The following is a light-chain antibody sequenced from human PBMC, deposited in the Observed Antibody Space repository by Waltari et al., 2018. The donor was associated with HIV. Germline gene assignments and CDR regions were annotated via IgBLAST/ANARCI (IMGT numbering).Light chain of an antibody. Sequence: DIVMTQSPDSLAVSLGERATLNCKSSQSVLYSSNDKTYLAWYQQKAGQPPKLLIYWASTRESGVPDRFSGSGSGTDFTLTISSLQAEDVAVYYCQQYYTTPWTFGRGTKVEIK. CDR3: QQYYTTPWT. CDR2: WAS. CDR1: QSVLYSSNDKTY. J-gene: IGKJ1*01. V-gene: IGKV4-1*01.